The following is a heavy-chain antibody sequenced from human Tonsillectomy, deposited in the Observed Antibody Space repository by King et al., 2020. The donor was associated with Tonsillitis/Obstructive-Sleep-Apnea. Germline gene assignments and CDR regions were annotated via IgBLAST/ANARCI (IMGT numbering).Heavy chain of an antibody. V-gene: IGHV3-23*04. CDR2: VSASGAGT. CDR1: GFTFDSYA. D-gene: IGHD5-24*01. J-gene: IGHJ4*02. CDR3: AKEMQLGKPFDY. Sequence: VQLVESGGGLVQPGGSLRLSCAASGFTFDSYAVSWVRQAPGKGLEWVSAVSASGAGTYYADSVKGRFTISRDNSKNTLYLQLNSLRAEDTAVYYCAKEMQLGKPFDYWDQGTPVTVSS.